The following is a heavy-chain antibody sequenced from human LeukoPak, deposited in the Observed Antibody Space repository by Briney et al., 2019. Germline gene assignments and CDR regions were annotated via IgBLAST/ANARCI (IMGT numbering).Heavy chain of an antibody. Sequence: SETLSLTCAVYGGSFSGYYWSWIRQPPGKGLEWIGEINHSGSTNYNPSLKSRVTISVDTPKNQFSLKLSSVTAADTAVYYCARGFRRRYCSSTSCYSWFDPWGQGTLVTVSS. V-gene: IGHV4-34*01. D-gene: IGHD2-2*01. CDR2: INHSGST. J-gene: IGHJ5*02. CDR3: ARGFRRRYCSSTSCYSWFDP. CDR1: GGSFSGYY.